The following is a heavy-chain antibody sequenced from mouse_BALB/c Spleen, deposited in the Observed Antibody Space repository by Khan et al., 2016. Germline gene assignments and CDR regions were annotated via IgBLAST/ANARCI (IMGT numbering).Heavy chain of an antibody. CDR1: GFNIKDYY. Sequence: EVQLQESGAELVRSGASVKLSCTASGFNIKDYYMHWVKQRPEQGLEWIGWIDPENGDTEYAPKFQGKATMTADTSSNTAYLQLSSLTSEDTAVYDCNACDYNAMDYWGQGTSVTVSS. J-gene: IGHJ4*01. CDR2: IDPENGDT. V-gene: IGHV14-4*02. CDR3: NACDYNAMDY.